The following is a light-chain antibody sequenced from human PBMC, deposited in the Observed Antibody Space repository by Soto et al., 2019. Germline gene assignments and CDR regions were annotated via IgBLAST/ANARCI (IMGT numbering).Light chain of an antibody. CDR1: QSLLHSNGYDY. CDR3: MQTLQSPWT. J-gene: IGKJ1*01. Sequence: DIVMTQSPLSLAVTPGEPASISCRSSQSLLHSNGYDYLDWYLQKPGQSPQLLIYLGSNRASAVPDRYSGSGSGTDFTLKISRVEAEDIGVYYCMQTLQSPWTFGQGTKVEIK. CDR2: LGS. V-gene: IGKV2-28*01.